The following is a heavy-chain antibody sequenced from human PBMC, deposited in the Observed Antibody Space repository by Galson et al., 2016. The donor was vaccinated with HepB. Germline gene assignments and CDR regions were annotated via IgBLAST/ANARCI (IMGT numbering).Heavy chain of an antibody. D-gene: IGHD1-1*01. J-gene: IGHJ5*02. Sequence: SETLSLTCTVSGASISSGYWTWIRLRPEKGLEWIGYIYYSGSTNYNPSLKTPVTISVDTSKNQFSLTLTSVTAADTAVYHCARSADTTVSRGLSAGWLDPWGQGTLVTVSS. CDR1: GASISSGY. CDR2: IYYSGST. V-gene: IGHV4-59*01. CDR3: ARSADTTVSRGLSAGWLDP.